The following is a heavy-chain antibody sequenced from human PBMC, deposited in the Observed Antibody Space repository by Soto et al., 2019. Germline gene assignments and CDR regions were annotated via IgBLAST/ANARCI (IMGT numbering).Heavy chain of an antibody. V-gene: IGHV1-2*02. Sequence: ASVKVSCKASGFSFTVYYIHWVRQAPGQGLEWMGRINPNSGTTNYAQKFQGRVTMTRDTSISTAYMELSRLRSDDTAVYYCARDKYYYDSSGYLGGDYWG. CDR3: ARDKYYYDSSGYLGGDY. CDR2: INPNSGTT. J-gene: IGHJ4*01. D-gene: IGHD3-22*01. CDR1: GFSFTVYY.